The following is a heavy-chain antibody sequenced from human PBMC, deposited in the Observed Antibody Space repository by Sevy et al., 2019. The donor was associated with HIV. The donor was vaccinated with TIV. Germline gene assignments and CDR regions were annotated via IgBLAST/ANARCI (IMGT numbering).Heavy chain of an antibody. Sequence: GGPLRLSCAGTGFTFSDYYMSWIRQSPGKGLEWVSYISSSSNAIYYADSVKGRFTISRDNAKKSMYLQMNSLRAEDTAVYYCARDGEAVAGTGDFDHWGQGTLVTVSS. J-gene: IGHJ4*02. V-gene: IGHV3-11*01. CDR1: GFTFSDYY. CDR3: ARDGEAVAGTGDFDH. D-gene: IGHD6-19*01. CDR2: ISSSSNAI.